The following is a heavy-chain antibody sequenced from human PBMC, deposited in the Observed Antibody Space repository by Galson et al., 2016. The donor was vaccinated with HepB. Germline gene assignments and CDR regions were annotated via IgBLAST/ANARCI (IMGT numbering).Heavy chain of an antibody. V-gene: IGHV5-51*01. Sequence: QSGAEVKKPGESLRISCKGSGYSFATYWIAWVRQMPGKGLEWMGIIYPADSNTKYSPSFQGQVTISADRSINTAYLQWSSLKASDSAMYYVARTNFVRGVVRWFEPWGQGTLVTVSS. CDR1: GYSFATYW. CDR2: IYPADSNT. CDR3: ARTNFVRGVVRWFEP. J-gene: IGHJ5*02. D-gene: IGHD3-10*01.